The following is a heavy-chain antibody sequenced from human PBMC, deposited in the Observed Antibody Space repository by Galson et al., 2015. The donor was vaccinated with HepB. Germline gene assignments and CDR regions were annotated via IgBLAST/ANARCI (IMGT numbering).Heavy chain of an antibody. V-gene: IGHV3-23*01. CDR3: AKDPLAAAGTRWYAFDI. CDR2: ISGSGGST. J-gene: IGHJ3*02. CDR1: GFTFSSYA. Sequence: SLRLSCAASGFTFSSYAMSWVRQAPGKGLEWVSAISGSGGSTYYADSVKGRFTISRDNSKNTLYLQMNSLRAEDTAVYYCAKDPLAAAGTRWYAFDIWGQGTMVTVSS. D-gene: IGHD6-13*01.